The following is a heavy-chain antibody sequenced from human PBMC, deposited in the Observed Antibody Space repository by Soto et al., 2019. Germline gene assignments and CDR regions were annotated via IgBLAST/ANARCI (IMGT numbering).Heavy chain of an antibody. CDR3: SRAAIHGHQLEVQPPTTPTLDS. CDR2: INPSGDT. V-gene: IGHV4-34*01. D-gene: IGHD1-1*01. J-gene: IGHJ5*01. CDR1: GESFSGYF. Sequence: SETLSLTCAVYGESFSGYFWSWIRQPPGEGLEWIGEINPSGDTKYNPSLKSRVTISVDTSKNQFSLKLTSMTAADTAIFYCSRAAIHGHQLEVQPPTTPTLDSWGQGTLVTVSS.